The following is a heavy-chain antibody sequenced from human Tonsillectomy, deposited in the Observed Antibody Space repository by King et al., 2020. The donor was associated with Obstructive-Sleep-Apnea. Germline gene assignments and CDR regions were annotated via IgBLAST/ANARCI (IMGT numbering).Heavy chain of an antibody. Sequence: VQLVQSGPEVKKPGASLKVSCKASGYTFTSYDINWVGQATGQGIEWMGWMNPNSVNTGYAQKFHGRVTMTRNTSTSTAYMALSSLRSEDTAVYYCARDYGDYVPFDYWGQGTLGTLSS. CDR2: MNPNSVNT. J-gene: IGHJ4*02. D-gene: IGHD4-17*01. CDR3: ARDYGDYVPFDY. CDR1: GYTFTSYD. V-gene: IGHV1-8*01.